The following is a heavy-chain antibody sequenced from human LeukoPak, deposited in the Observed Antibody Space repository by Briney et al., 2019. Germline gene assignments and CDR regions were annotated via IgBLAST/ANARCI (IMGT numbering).Heavy chain of an antibody. CDR3: AREGGEMALDY. CDR2: IYYSGST. CDR1: GGSISSGGYY. Sequence: SETLSLTCTVSGGSISSGGYYWSWIRQHPGKGLEWIGYIYYSGSTYYNPSLKSRVAISVDTSKNQFSLKLSSVTAADTAVYYCAREGGEMALDYWGQGTLVTVSS. J-gene: IGHJ4*02. D-gene: IGHD5-24*01. V-gene: IGHV4-31*03.